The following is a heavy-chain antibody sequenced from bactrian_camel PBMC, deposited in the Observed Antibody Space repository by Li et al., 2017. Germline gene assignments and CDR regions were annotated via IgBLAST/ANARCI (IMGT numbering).Heavy chain of an antibody. CDR2: IASNAKDT. CDR3: AASSVGWSVIEY. D-gene: IGHD1*01. V-gene: IGHV3S40*01. Sequence: VQLVESGGGSVQAGGSLRLSCGASGFTFRALDMSWVRQVPGKGLEWVSAIASNAKDTYYPASVKGRFTMSRDNAKNTVYLQMNGLKSEDTALYFCAASSVGWSVIEYCGQGTQVTVS. J-gene: IGHJ4*01. CDR1: GFTFRALD.